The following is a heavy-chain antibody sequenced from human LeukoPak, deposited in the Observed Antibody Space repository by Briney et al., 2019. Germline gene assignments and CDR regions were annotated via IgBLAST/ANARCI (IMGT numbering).Heavy chain of an antibody. CDR2: IYSSGTT. CDR3: ARDPYYDILTGYLIRGAFDI. J-gene: IGHJ3*02. D-gene: IGHD3-9*01. Sequence: SETLSLTCTVSGGSISSGSYYWSWIRQSAGKGLEWIGRIYSSGTTDYNPSLKSRVTMSVDTSKNQFSLKLNSVTAADTAVYYCARDPYYDILTGYLIRGAFDIWGLGQWSPSLQ. CDR1: GGSISSGSYY. V-gene: IGHV4-61*02.